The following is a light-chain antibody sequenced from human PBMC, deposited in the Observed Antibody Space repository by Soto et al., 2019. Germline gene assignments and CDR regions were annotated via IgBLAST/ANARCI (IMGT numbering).Light chain of an antibody. CDR3: QQRSNWPIT. CDR1: QSVATN. Sequence: EAVLTQSPATLSVSPGERATLSCRASQSVATNLAWYQQRPGQAPRLLIYGASKRAIGLPARFSGSGSGTEFTLTITSLQSEDFAVYYCQQRSNWPITFGQGTRLEIK. J-gene: IGKJ5*01. V-gene: IGKV3-15*01. CDR2: GAS.